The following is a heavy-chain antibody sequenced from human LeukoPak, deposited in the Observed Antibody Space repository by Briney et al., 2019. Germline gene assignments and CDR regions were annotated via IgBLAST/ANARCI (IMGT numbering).Heavy chain of an antibody. CDR3: ARGSDDFWSGQNWFDP. CDR1: GYTFTSYD. D-gene: IGHD3-3*01. J-gene: IGHJ5*02. CDR2: MNPNSGNT. Sequence: GASVKVSCMASGYTFTSYDINWVRQATGQGLEWMGWMNPNSGNTGYAQKFQGRVTMTRNTSISTAYMELSSLRSEDTAVYYCARGSDDFWSGQNWFDPWGQGTLVTVSS. V-gene: IGHV1-8*01.